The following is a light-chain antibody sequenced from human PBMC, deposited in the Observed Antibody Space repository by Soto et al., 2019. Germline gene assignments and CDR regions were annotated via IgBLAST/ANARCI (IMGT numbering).Light chain of an antibody. CDR2: EVS. Sequence: QSVLTQPASVSGSPGQSITISCTGTSSDVGAYNYVSWYQQHPGKAPKLIIYEVSNRPSGVSNHFSGSKSGNTASLTISGLQAEDEADYYCSSCTSSSTYVFGAGTKVTVL. CDR1: SSDVGAYNY. CDR3: SSCTSSSTYV. J-gene: IGLJ1*01. V-gene: IGLV2-14*01.